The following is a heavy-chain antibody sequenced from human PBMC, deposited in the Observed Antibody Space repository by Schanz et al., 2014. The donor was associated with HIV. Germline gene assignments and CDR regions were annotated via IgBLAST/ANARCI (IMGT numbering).Heavy chain of an antibody. Sequence: QVQLVESGGGVVQPGRSLRLSCAASGFTFSSYGMHWVRQAPGKGLEWVAVISYDGSNKYYGDSVKGRFTIARDNSKNTLYLQMDSLRAEDTALYFCAKSTWVDNCGQGTLVTVSS. CDR3: AKSTWVDN. CDR2: ISYDGSNK. D-gene: IGHD2-2*01. CDR1: GFTFSSYG. J-gene: IGHJ4*02. V-gene: IGHV3-30*18.